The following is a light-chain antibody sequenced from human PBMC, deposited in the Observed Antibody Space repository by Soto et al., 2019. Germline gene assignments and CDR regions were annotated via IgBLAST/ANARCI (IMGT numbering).Light chain of an antibody. CDR2: DAS. J-gene: IGKJ4*01. Sequence: EIVLTQSPGTLSLSPGERATLSCRASQSVGRNFLAWFQQKPGQAPRLLSYDASSRATGIPDRFSGSGSGTDFTLTISRLEPEDFAVFYCHQYAASPLTFGGGTKVEIK. CDR1: QSVGRNF. CDR3: HQYAASPLT. V-gene: IGKV3-20*01.